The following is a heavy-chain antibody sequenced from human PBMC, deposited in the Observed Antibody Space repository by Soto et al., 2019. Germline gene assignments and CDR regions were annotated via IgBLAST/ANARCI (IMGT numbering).Heavy chain of an antibody. Sequence: QVQLVESGGGVVQPGRSLRLSCAASGFTFSGYAMYWVRQAPGKGLECVAVISYDGTHKYYADSVTGRFTISRDNSKNTGYLQMYSLRAEDTAVYYCARERVYGSGGLYWFDPWGQGTLVTVSS. J-gene: IGHJ5*02. V-gene: IGHV3-30*04. D-gene: IGHD6-19*01. CDR3: ARERVYGSGGLYWFDP. CDR2: ISYDGTHK. CDR1: GFTFSGYA.